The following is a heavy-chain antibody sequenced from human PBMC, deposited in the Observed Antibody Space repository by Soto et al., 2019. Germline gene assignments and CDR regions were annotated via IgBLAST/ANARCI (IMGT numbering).Heavy chain of an antibody. CDR3: ARSHSFDGSIYHYYFDI. Sequence: GASVKVSCKASGYTFTSYYMHWVRQAPGQGLEWMGIINPSGGSTSYAQKFQGRVTMTRDTSTSTVYMELSSLRSEDTAVYYCARSHSFDGSIYHYYFDIWGPGTLVTVSS. CDR1: GYTFTSYY. J-gene: IGHJ4*02. D-gene: IGHD3-3*02. CDR2: INPSGGST. V-gene: IGHV1-46*01.